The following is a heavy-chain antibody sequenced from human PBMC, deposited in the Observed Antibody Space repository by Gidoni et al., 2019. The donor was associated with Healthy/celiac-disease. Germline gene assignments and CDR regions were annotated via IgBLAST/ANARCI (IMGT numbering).Heavy chain of an antibody. CDR3: TTDRATVTTRDDAFDI. CDR1: GFTFSNAW. D-gene: IGHD4-17*01. J-gene: IGHJ3*02. Sequence: EVQLVESGGGLVKPGGSIRLSCAASGFTFSNAWMNWVRQAPGKGLEWVGRIKSKTDGGTTDYAAPVKGRFTISRDDSKNTLYLQMNSLKTEDTAVYYCTTDRATVTTRDDAFDIWGQGTMVTVSS. V-gene: IGHV3-15*07. CDR2: IKSKTDGGTT.